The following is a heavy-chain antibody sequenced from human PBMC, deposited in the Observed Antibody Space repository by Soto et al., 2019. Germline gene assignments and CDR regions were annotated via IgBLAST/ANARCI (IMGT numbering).Heavy chain of an antibody. CDR1: GYGFTTYG. D-gene: IGHD1-1*01. J-gene: IGHJ4*02. V-gene: IGHV1-18*01. CDR2: ISAHNGNT. CDR3: ARGRYGDY. Sequence: QVHLVQSGAEVKKPGASVKVSCKGSGYGFTTYGITWVRQAPGQGLEWMAWISAHNGNTNYAQKLQDRVTVTRDTSTSTAYMELRSLSTDETAVYYCARGRYGDYWGQGALVTVSS.